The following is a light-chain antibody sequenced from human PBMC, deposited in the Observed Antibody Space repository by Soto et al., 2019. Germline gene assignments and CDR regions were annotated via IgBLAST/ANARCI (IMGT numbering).Light chain of an antibody. CDR1: QGVNNY. CDR3: QQYNTYPYT. V-gene: IGKV1-16*01. CDR2: AAS. Sequence: DIQMTQSPSSLSASVGARVTITCRASQGVNNYLAWFQQHPGKAPKSLIFAASNLQSGVPSRFSGSGSGADFTLTISGLQPEDSATYYCQQYNTYPYTFGQGTKLDIK. J-gene: IGKJ2*01.